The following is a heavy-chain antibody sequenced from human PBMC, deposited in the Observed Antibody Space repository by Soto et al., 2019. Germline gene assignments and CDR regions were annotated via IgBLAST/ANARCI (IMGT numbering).Heavy chain of an antibody. CDR3: AKATYYYDSSGYYPFDY. D-gene: IGHD3-22*01. J-gene: IGHJ4*02. Sequence: PGGSLRLSCAASGFTFSSYAMTWVRQAPGKGLEWVSAISGGGGSTYYADSVKGRFTISRDNSKNTLYLQMNSLRAEDTAVYYCAKATYYYDSSGYYPFDYWGQGILVTVSS. CDR2: ISGGGGST. V-gene: IGHV3-23*01. CDR1: GFTFSSYA.